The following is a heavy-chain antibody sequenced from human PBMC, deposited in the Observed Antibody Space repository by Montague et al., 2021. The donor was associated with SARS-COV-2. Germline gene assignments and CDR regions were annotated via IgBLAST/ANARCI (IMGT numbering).Heavy chain of an antibody. CDR1: GGSISSSSYY. V-gene: IGHV4-39*01. D-gene: IGHD3-22*01. Sequence: SETLSLTCTVSGGSISSSSYYWGWIRQPPGKGLEWIGSIYYSGSTYYNPSLKSRVTISVHTSKNQFSLKLSSVTAADTAVYYCASPTYYYDSSGSDAFDIWGQGAMVTVSS. CDR3: ASPTYYYDSSGSDAFDI. J-gene: IGHJ3*02. CDR2: IYYSGST.